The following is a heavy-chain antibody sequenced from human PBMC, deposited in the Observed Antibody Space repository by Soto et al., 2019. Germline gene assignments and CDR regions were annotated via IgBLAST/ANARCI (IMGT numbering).Heavy chain of an antibody. CDR2: INTDNGHT. Sequence: QVQFMQSGAEVKKPGAAVKVSCKASGDTFTSFAVHWVRQAPGQRLEWMGWINTDNGHTKYSHKFQGRVTISRDTSATAAYMELNGLTPEDTAVYFCASPLRGVDYYGMDVWGQGTTVTVSS. J-gene: IGHJ6*02. D-gene: IGHD2-15*01. V-gene: IGHV1-3*04. CDR1: GDTFTSFA. CDR3: ASPLRGVDYYGMDV.